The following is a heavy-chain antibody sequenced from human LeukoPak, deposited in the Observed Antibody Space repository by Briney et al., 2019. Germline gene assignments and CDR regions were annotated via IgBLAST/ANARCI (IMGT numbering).Heavy chain of an antibody. CDR1: GYSFSSFW. CDR2: IYPGDSDT. V-gene: IGHV5-51*01. D-gene: IGHD4-17*01. J-gene: IGHJ4*02. CDR3: ARGDVSTVIAEY. Sequence: GESLKISCKGSGYSFSSFWIGWVRQMPGKGLDWMGIIYPGDSDTRYNASFQGHVTMSVDKSVNTAYLQWSSLKASDTAIYYCARGDVSTVIAEYWGQGTLVTVSS.